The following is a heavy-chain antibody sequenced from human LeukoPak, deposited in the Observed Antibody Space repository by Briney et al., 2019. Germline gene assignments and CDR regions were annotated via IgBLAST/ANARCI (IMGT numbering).Heavy chain of an antibody. CDR2: IRYDGNDK. J-gene: IGHJ5*02. Sequence: PGGSLRLSCAASGFTFSYYGFHRVRQAPGKGLEWVAFIRYDGNDKFYAESVKGRFTISRDTSRNTLYLQMNSLRLEDTAVYYCAKDLMRDRWFGESWGQGTLVTVSS. D-gene: IGHD3-10*01. V-gene: IGHV3-30*02. CDR1: GFTFSYYG. CDR3: AKDLMRDRWFGES.